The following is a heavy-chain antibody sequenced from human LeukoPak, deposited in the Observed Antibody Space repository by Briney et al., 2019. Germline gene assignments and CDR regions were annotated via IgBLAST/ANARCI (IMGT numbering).Heavy chain of an antibody. V-gene: IGHV3-23*01. CDR2: ISAGGADT. CDR3: AKQLDSGNYYPTGDDY. J-gene: IGHJ4*02. CDR1: GVTLSSCA. Sequence: GGSLRLSCAAPGVTLSSCATSWVRQALGERLEWVSAISAGGADTYYAHSVKGRFTISTDTSKNTQYLQMNRLRDQDTRVYYCAKQLDSGNYYPTGDDYWGQGTLVTVSS. D-gene: IGHD3-10*01.